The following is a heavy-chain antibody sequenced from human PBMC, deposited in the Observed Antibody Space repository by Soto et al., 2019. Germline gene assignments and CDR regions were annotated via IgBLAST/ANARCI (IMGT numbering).Heavy chain of an antibody. J-gene: IGHJ4*02. Sequence: EVLLVESGGGLVKTGGSLRLSCAASGFTFSTYSMNWVRQSPGKGLEWVSSINTASYIYYADSVKGRFTISSDDAKNSLYLQMNSLRDEDTAVYYCAREGGYCNGGGCRYFDYWGQGTLVTVSS. D-gene: IGHD2-15*01. CDR3: AREGGYCNGGGCRYFDY. V-gene: IGHV3-21*01. CDR1: GFTFSTYS. CDR2: INTASYI.